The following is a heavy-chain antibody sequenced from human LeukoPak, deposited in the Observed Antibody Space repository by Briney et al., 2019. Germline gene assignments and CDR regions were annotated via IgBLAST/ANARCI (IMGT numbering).Heavy chain of an antibody. CDR3: ARDLGQDIVVVPAAAFDY. Sequence: GGSLRLSCAASGFTFSSYSMNWVRQAPGKGLEWVSYISSSSSTIYYADSVKGRFTVSRDNAKNSLYLQMNSLRAEDTAVYYCARDLGQDIVVVPAAAFDYWGQGTLVTVSS. CDR2: ISSSSSTI. D-gene: IGHD2-2*01. J-gene: IGHJ4*02. V-gene: IGHV3-48*04. CDR1: GFTFSSYS.